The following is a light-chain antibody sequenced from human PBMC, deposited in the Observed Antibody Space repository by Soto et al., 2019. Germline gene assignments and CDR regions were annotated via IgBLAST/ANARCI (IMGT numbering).Light chain of an antibody. CDR3: QQSFSTPPLT. V-gene: IGKV1-5*01. CDR1: QSISSW. J-gene: IGKJ4*01. CDR2: DAS. Sequence: DIQMTPSSSTLSASVGDRVTITCRASQSISSWLAWYQQKPGKAPKLLIYDASSLESGVPSRFSGSGSGTEFTLTISSLQPDDFATYYCQQSFSTPPLTFGGGTKVDIK.